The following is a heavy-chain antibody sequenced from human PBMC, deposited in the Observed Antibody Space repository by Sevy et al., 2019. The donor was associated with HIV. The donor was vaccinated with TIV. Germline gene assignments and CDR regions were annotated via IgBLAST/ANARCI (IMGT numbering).Heavy chain of an antibody. Sequence: GGSLRLSCGASGFTFSSYGMHWVRQAPGKGLDWVALISYDGRKIYYADSVKGRFTISRDNSKNTLYLEMNSLRGEDTAVYYCAKDETSYTDYHSALFDYWGQGTLVTVSS. D-gene: IGHD4-17*01. J-gene: IGHJ4*02. CDR3: AKDETSYTDYHSALFDY. V-gene: IGHV3-30*18. CDR1: GFTFSSYG. CDR2: ISYDGRKI.